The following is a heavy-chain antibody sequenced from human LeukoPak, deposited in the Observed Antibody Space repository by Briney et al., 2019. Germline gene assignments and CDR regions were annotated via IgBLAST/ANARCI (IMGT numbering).Heavy chain of an antibody. CDR3: AKMAEMATITSPFDY. J-gene: IGHJ4*02. CDR1: GFIFSDYV. Sequence: PGGSLRLSCAASGFIFSDYVMNWLRQAPGRGLEWVAYIRYDGSNKYYADSVKGRFTISRDNSKNTLYLQMNSLRAEDTAVYYCAKMAEMATITSPFDYWGQGTLVTVSS. CDR2: IRYDGSNK. D-gene: IGHD5-24*01. V-gene: IGHV3-30*02.